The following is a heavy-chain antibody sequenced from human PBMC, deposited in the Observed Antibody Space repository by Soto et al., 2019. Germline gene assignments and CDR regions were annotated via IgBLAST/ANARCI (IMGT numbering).Heavy chain of an antibody. D-gene: IGHD4-17*01. CDR1: GGTFSSYA. CDR2: IIPIFGTA. Sequence: SVKVSCKASGGTFSSYAISWVRQAPGQGLEWMGGIIPIFGTANYAQKFQGRVTITADESTSTAYMELSSLRSEDTAVYYCARDPSPPTVTTKAPPYGMDVWGQGTTVTVSS. V-gene: IGHV1-69*13. CDR3: ARDPSPPTVTTKAPPYGMDV. J-gene: IGHJ6*02.